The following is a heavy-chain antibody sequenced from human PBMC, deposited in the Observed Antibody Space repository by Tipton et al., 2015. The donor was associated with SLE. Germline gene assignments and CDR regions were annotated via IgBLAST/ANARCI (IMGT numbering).Heavy chain of an antibody. Sequence: TLSLTCTVSGGSISTSNNYWDWIRQPPGKRLEWIGTIYYSGSTYYNPSLESRVTISVDTSKNHFSLKLSSVTAADTAVYYCARQGPDWGIDYCGQGTLVTVSS. V-gene: IGHV4-39*07. CDR3: ARQGPDWGIDY. D-gene: IGHD7-27*01. J-gene: IGHJ4*02. CDR2: IYYSGST. CDR1: GGSISTSNNY.